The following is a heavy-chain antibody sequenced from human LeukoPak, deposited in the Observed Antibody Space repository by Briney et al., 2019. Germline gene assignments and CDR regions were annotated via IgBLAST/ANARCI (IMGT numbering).Heavy chain of an antibody. D-gene: IGHD5-12*01. CDR3: ARDYSGYEGVPDY. Sequence: SETLSLTCAVSGYSISSGYYWGWIRQPPGKGLEWIGSIYHSGSTYYNPSLKSRVTISVDTSKNQFSLKLSSATAADTAVYYCARDYSGYEGVPDYWGQGTLVTVSS. CDR2: IYHSGST. J-gene: IGHJ4*02. V-gene: IGHV4-38-2*02. CDR1: GYSISSGYY.